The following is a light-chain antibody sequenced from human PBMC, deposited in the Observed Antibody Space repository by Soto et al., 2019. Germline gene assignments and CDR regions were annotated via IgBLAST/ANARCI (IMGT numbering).Light chain of an antibody. V-gene: IGLV2-11*01. CDR1: SSDVGGYNY. CDR2: DVS. CDR3: CSYAGSYRYV. J-gene: IGLJ1*01. Sequence: QSSLTQPRSVSGSPGQSVTISCTGTSSDVGGYNYVSWYQQHPGKAPKLMIYDVSKRPSGVPDRFSGSKSGNTASLTISGLQAEDEADYYCCSYAGSYRYVFGTGTKDTVL.